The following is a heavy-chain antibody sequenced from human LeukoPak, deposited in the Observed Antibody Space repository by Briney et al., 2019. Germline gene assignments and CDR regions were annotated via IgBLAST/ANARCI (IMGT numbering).Heavy chain of an antibody. Sequence: GGSLRLSCAASGFTVSSNYMNWVRQAPGKGLEWVSVISSGGNTYYADSVKGRFTTSRDNSKNTLYVQMNSLRAEDTAIYYCARGRGYRDYDRPLDYWGQGTLVTVSS. V-gene: IGHV3-53*01. CDR1: GFTVSSNY. D-gene: IGHD5-12*01. CDR3: ARGRGYRDYDRPLDY. CDR2: ISSGGNT. J-gene: IGHJ4*02.